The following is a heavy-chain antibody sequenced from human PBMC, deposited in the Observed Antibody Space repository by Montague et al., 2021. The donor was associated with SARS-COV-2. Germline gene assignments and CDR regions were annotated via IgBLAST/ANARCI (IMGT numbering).Heavy chain of an antibody. CDR2: IYYSGST. Sequence: TLSLTCTVSGGSISSGGYYWSRIRQHPGKGLEWIGYIYYSGSTXYNPSLKSRVTISVDTSKNQFSLKLSSVTAADTAVYYCARVHIVVVTAMRYFDLWGRGTLVTVSS. J-gene: IGHJ2*01. CDR1: GGSISSGGYY. CDR3: ARVHIVVVTAMRYFDL. V-gene: IGHV4-31*03. D-gene: IGHD2-21*02.